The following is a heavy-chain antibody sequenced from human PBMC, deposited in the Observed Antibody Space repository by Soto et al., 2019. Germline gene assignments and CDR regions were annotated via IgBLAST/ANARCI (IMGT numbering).Heavy chain of an antibody. J-gene: IGHJ4*02. Sequence: SETLSLTCAVSGGSFSGYYWSWIRQPPGKGLEWIGEINHSGSTNYNPSLKSRVTISVDTSKNQFSLKLSSVTAADTAVYYCGRVASTLPYFDYWGQGNLVTVSS. CDR3: GRVASTLPYFDY. V-gene: IGHV4-34*01. CDR2: INHSGST. D-gene: IGHD2-2*01. CDR1: GGSFSGYY.